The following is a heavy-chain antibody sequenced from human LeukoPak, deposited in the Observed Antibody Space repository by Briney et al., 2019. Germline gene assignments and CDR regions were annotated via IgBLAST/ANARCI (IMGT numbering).Heavy chain of an antibody. D-gene: IGHD3-22*01. V-gene: IGHV3-23*01. CDR2: ISGSGGST. J-gene: IGHJ4*02. CDR3: AKYTGRVVITTGNDY. Sequence: GGSLRLSCAASGFTFSSYAMSWVRQAPGKGLEWVSAISGSGGSTYYADSVEGRFTISRDNSKTTLYLQMNSLRAEDTAVYYCAKYTGRVVITTGNDYWGQGTLVTVSS. CDR1: GFTFSSYA.